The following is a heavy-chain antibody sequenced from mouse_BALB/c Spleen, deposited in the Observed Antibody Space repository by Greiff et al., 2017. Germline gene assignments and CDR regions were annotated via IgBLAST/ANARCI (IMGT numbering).Heavy chain of an antibody. V-gene: IGHV3-8*02. Sequence: EVKLEESGPSLVKPSQTLSLTCSVTGDSITSGYWNWIRKFPGNNLEYMGYISYSGSTYYNPSLKSRISITRDTSKNQYYLQLNSVTTEDTATYYCARWYYGYDEGDAMDYWGQGTSVTVSS. CDR2: ISYSGST. J-gene: IGHJ4*01. CDR1: GDSITSGY. D-gene: IGHD2-2*01. CDR3: ARWYYGYDEGDAMDY.